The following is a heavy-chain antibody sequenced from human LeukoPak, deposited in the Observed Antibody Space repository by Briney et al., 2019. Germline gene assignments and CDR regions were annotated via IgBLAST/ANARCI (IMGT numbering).Heavy chain of an antibody. CDR2: ISGSGSNK. CDR1: GFTFSDYF. CDR3: ATSQTSVAGIVGD. D-gene: IGHD6-19*01. J-gene: IGHJ4*02. V-gene: IGHV3-11*04. Sequence: GGSLRLSCAASGFTFSDYFMTWIRQAPGKGLEWVSYISGSGSNKYYADSVKGRFTISRDNAKNSLYLQMNSLRVEDTAVYYCATSQTSVAGIVGDWGQGTLVTVSS.